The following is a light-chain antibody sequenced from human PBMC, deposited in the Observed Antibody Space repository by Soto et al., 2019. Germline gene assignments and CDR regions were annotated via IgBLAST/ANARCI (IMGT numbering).Light chain of an antibody. V-gene: IGKV3-20*01. CDR1: QNVANNY. Sequence: EIVLTQSPGTLSLSPGERATLSCRASQNVANNYLAWYQQRPGQAPRPLIYGASRRAAGIPDRFSGSGSGTDFTLTISRLEPEDFAVYHGHQYGSSRLTFGGGTRVEIK. J-gene: IGKJ4*01. CDR3: HQYGSSRLT. CDR2: GAS.